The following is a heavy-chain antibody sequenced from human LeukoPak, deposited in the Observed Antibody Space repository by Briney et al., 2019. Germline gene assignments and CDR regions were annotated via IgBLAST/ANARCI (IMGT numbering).Heavy chain of an antibody. CDR3: ARVSVYGDHFDY. CDR1: GGSISSYY. V-gene: IGHV4-59*08. Sequence: SETLSLTCTVSGGSISSYYWSWIRQPPGKGLEWIGYIYYSGSTNYNPSLKSRVTISVDTSKNQFSLKLSSVTAADTAVYYCARVSVYGDHFDYWGQGTLVTVSS. CDR2: IYYSGST. D-gene: IGHD5/OR15-5a*01. J-gene: IGHJ4*02.